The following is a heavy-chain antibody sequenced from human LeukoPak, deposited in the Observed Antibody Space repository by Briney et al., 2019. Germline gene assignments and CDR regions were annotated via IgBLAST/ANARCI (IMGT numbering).Heavy chain of an antibody. CDR3: ASGNYYDSSGYYVS. V-gene: IGHV1-69*05. CDR1: GGTFSSYA. CDR2: IIPIFGTA. D-gene: IGHD3-22*01. J-gene: IGHJ5*02. Sequence: GASVKVSCKASGGTFSSYAISWVRQAPGQGLEWMGGIIPIFGTANYAQKFQGRVTITTDESTSTAYMELSSLRSKDTAVYYCASGNYYDSSGYYVSWGQGTLVTVSS.